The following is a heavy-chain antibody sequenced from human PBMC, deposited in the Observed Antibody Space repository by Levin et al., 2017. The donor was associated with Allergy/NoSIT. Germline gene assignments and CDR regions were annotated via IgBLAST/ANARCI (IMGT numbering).Heavy chain of an antibody. J-gene: IGHJ6*02. CDR1: GYTFTSYG. V-gene: IGHV1-18*01. CDR3: ARLQGVVVPAATAYYYYAMDV. Sequence: ASVKVSCKASGYTFTSYGITWVRQAPGQGLEWMGWISAYNGNTNYAQKLQGRVTMTTEISTSTAYMELRSLRSDDTAVYYCARLQGVVVPAATAYYYYAMDVWGQGTTVTVSS. D-gene: IGHD2-2*01. CDR2: ISAYNGNT.